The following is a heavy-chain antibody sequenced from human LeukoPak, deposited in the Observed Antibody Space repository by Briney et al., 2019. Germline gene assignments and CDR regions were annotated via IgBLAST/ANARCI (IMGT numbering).Heavy chain of an antibody. CDR3: ARERNYDYVWGSYPHYFDY. Sequence: SETLSLTCTVSGGSISSYYWSWIRQPPGKGLEWIGYIYYSGSTNYNPSLKSRVTISVDTSKNQFSLKLSSVTAADTAVYYCARERNYDYVWGSYPHYFDYWGQGTLVTVSS. CDR1: GGSISSYY. J-gene: IGHJ4*02. D-gene: IGHD3-16*02. CDR2: IYYSGST. V-gene: IGHV4-59*01.